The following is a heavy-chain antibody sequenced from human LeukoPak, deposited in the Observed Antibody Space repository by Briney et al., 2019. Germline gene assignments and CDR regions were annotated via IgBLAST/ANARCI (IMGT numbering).Heavy chain of an antibody. V-gene: IGHV3-23*01. CDR1: GFTFSTYA. J-gene: IGHJ6*03. CDR3: AKVQDYYYMDV. Sequence: GGPLRLSCAASGFTFSTYAMNWVRQAPGKGLEWVSAISGSGGSTYYADSVKGRFTISRDNSKNTLYLQMNSLRAEDTAVYYCAKVQDYYYMDVWGKGTTVTVSS. D-gene: IGHD4-11*01. CDR2: ISGSGGST.